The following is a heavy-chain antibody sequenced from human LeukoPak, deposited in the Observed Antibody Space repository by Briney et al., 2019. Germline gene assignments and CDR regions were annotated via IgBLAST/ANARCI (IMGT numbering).Heavy chain of an antibody. CDR3: ARGYCSSTSCYRDSYYYYYGMDV. V-gene: IGHV1-18*01. D-gene: IGHD2-2*02. CDR1: GYTFTSYG. CDR2: IIAYIGKT. J-gene: IGHJ6*02. Sequence: ASVKVSCKASGYTFTSYGISWVRQAPGQGLEWMGWIIAYIGKTNYAQKLQGRVTMTTDTSTSTAYMELRSLRSDDTAVYYCARGYCSSTSCYRDSYYYYYGMDVWGQGTTVTVSS.